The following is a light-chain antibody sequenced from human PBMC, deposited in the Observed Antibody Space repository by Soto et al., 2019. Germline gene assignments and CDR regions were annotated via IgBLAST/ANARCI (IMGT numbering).Light chain of an antibody. CDR3: QQRSNLAT. CDR2: DAS. CDR1: QSVSRN. V-gene: IGKV3-11*01. Sequence: EIVLTKAPGTLSLSPGERATLSCRASQSVSRNLACYQQKAGHAPMLLIYDASNGATGIPARCGGSGAVTDFTLTSSMQEPEYLAVYCYQQRSNLATFGPGTKVDIK. J-gene: IGKJ3*01.